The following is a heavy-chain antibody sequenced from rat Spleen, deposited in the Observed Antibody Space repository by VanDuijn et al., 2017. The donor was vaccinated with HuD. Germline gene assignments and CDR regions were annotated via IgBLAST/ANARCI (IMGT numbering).Heavy chain of an antibody. CDR3: ARHGYYDGYYPYFDY. J-gene: IGHJ2*01. V-gene: IGHV5-25*01. CDR2: ITNASGGT. Sequence: EVQLVESGGGSVQPGRSMRLSCAVSGLSFSNYDMAWIRRAPGKGLEWVASITNASGGTHYPDSVKGRFTISRDIAKSTLYLQMNSLRSEDTATYYCARHGYYDGYYPYFDYWGQGVMVTVSS. D-gene: IGHD1-12*03. CDR1: GLSFSNYD.